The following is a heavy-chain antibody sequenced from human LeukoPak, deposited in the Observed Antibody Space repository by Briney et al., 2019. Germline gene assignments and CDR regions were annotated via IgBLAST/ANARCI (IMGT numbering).Heavy chain of an antibody. Sequence: MTSETLSLTCTVSGGSIRSYYWSWIRQPPGKGLEGIGNIYYSGSTNYNPSLKSRVTISVDTSKNQFSLKLNSVTAADTAVYYCARGYHDFSGYWLSYFDYWGQGTLVTASS. CDR2: IYYSGST. CDR3: ARGYHDFSGYWLSYFDY. D-gene: IGHD3-22*01. J-gene: IGHJ4*02. CDR1: GGSIRSYY. V-gene: IGHV4-59*01.